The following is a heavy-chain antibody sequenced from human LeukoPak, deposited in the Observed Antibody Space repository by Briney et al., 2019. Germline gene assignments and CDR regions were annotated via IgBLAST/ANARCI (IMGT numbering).Heavy chain of an antibody. CDR3: ARDFGTTVTTFGAVDI. Sequence: PGGSLRLSCEASGFTFSAYAMTWVRQAPGKGLEWVSSIGSDNKPHYSESVKGRFAISRDNSKNTLFLQMNSLRAEDTAVYYCARDFGTTVTTFGAVDIWGQGTKVIVSS. CDR2: IGSDNKP. V-gene: IGHV3-69-1*01. CDR1: GFTFSAYA. J-gene: IGHJ3*02. D-gene: IGHD4-17*01.